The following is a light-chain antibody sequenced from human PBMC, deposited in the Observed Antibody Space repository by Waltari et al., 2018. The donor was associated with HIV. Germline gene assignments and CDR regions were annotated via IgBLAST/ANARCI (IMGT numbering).Light chain of an antibody. CDR3: QQYSNWPPYT. CDR1: QSVSSD. CDR2: DAS. J-gene: IGKJ2*01. Sequence: EIVMTQSPASLSVSPGERVTLSCRASQSVSSDLAWYQQKPGQVTRLLIYDASTRATGIPTGFSGSGSGTEFTLTISSLQSEDFAVYYCQQYSNWPPYTFGQGTKLQIK. V-gene: IGKV3-15*01.